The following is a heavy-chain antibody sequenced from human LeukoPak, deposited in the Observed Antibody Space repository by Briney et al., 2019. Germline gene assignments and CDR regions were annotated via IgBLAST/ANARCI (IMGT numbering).Heavy chain of an antibody. CDR3: ASWILKRSYDI. CDR2: MNPNSGNT. Sequence: ASVKVSCKASGYTFTNYDINWVRQATGQGLEWMGWMNPNSGNTGYVQKFQGRVTVTRNTSISTAYMELSSLRSEDTAVYYCASWILKRSYDIWGQGTMVTVSS. CDR1: GYTFTNYD. D-gene: IGHD3-10*01. V-gene: IGHV1-8*01. J-gene: IGHJ3*02.